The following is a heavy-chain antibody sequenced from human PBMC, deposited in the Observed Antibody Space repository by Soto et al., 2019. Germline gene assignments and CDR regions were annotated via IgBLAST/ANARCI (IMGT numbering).Heavy chain of an antibody. J-gene: IGHJ4*02. CDR1: GFTFSSYE. CDR3: ARAYFTKSPCSSTSCYGSSSFDY. V-gene: IGHV3-48*03. CDR2: ISSSGSTI. D-gene: IGHD2-2*01. Sequence: QLGGPLRLSCAASGFTFSSYEMTWVRQAPGKGLEWVSYISSSGSTIYYADSVKGRFTISRDNAKNSLYLQMNSLRAEDTAVYYCARAYFTKSPCSSTSCYGSSSFDYWGQGTLVTVSS.